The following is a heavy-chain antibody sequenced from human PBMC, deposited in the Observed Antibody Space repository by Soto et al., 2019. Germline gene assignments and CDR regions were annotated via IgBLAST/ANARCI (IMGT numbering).Heavy chain of an antibody. Sequence: QVQLVQSGAEVKKPGSSVKVSCKASGGTFSHYAISWVRQAHGQGLEWMGGIIPIFGTANYAQKFKGRVTMTADAVTSTVYMPLSTLRSEGTAEYFCVRVSLLRWYDAGVDYHGIDVWCQGTTVTLSS. D-gene: IGHD2-21*01. CDR3: VRVSLLRWYDAGVDYHGIDV. CDR2: IIPIFGTA. CDR1: GGTFSHYA. V-gene: IGHV1-69*01. J-gene: IGHJ6*02.